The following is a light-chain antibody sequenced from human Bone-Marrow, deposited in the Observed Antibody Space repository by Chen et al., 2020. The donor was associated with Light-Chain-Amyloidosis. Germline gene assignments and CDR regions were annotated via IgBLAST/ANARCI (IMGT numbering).Light chain of an antibody. CDR3: SSYTITNTLV. CDR1: SSDVGGDNH. CDR2: EVT. Sequence: QSALTQPASVSGSPGQSITISCTGTSSDVGGDNHVSWYQQHPDKAPKLMIYEVTIRPSWVPDRCSGSKSDNTASLTISGLQTEDKADYFCSSYTITNTLVFGSGTRVTVL. J-gene: IGLJ1*01. V-gene: IGLV2-14*01.